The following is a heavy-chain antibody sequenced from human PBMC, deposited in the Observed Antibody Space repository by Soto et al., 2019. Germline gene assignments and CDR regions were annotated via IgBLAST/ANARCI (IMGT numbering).Heavy chain of an antibody. V-gene: IGHV1-69*12. Sequence: QVQLVQSGSEVKKPGSSVKVSCKASGGTFSSHAISWVRQAPGQGLEWMGCIIPIFGATTYAQKFQGRVTITADESTATAYKELSSLRSEDTAVYYCARAPFYEFWSGYYREKYFDYWGRGSLVTVSS. J-gene: IGHJ4*02. D-gene: IGHD3-3*01. CDR3: ARAPFYEFWSGYYREKYFDY. CDR1: GGTFSSHA. CDR2: IIPIFGAT.